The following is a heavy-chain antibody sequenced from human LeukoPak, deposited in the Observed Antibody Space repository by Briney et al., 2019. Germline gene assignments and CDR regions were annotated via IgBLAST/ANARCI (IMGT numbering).Heavy chain of an antibody. J-gene: IGHJ3*02. D-gene: IGHD1-20*01. CDR3: ARSITGTPDAFDI. CDR1: GYSISSGYY. CDR2: IYHSGST. V-gene: IGHV4-38-2*02. Sequence: SETLSLTCTVSGYSISSGYYWGWIRQPPGKGLEWIGSIYHSGSTYYNPSLKSRVTISVDTSKNQFSLKLSSVTAADTAVYYCARSITGTPDAFDIWGQGTMVTVSS.